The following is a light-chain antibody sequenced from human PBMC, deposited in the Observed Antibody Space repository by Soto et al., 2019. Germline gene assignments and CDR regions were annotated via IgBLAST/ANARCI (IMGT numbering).Light chain of an antibody. J-gene: IGKJ1*01. CDR3: QQSYRTSRT. CDR2: AAS. CDR1: PSISSY. Sequence: DIGMTQSPSSLSASVGHRVSITSFASPSISSYLNWYQQKPGTAPKLLIYAASNLQCVVPSRCSGSGSGTDFTLTIRRLQPEHFATYYCQQSYRTSRTFGQGTTV. V-gene: IGKV1-39*01.